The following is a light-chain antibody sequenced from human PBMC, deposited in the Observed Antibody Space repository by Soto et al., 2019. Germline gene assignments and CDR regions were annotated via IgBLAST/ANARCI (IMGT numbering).Light chain of an antibody. V-gene: IGKV3-20*01. J-gene: IGKJ1*01. CDR3: QHYDKFTWT. CDR2: GAS. CDR1: QRVGSSY. Sequence: EIVLTQYPGTLSLSPGERATLACKASQRVGSSYLAWYQQKPGQAPSLLIYGASSRAPGITDRFSGSGSGTAFTLTSSRLAAEDFVVYYCQHYDKFTWTFGQGTKGEIK.